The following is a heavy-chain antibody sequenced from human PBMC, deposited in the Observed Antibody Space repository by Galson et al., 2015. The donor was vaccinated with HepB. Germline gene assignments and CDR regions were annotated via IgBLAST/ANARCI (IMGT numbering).Heavy chain of an antibody. CDR2: TYYRSKWYN. V-gene: IGHV6-1*01. CDR1: GDSVSSNSAA. Sequence: CAISGDSVSSNSAAWNWIRQSPSRGLEWLGRTYYRSKWYNDYAVSVKSRITINPDTSKNQFSLQLNSVTPEDTAVYYCARDFYLTGGSYSLDAFDIWGQGTMVTVSS. J-gene: IGHJ3*02. CDR3: ARDFYLTGGSYSLDAFDI. D-gene: IGHD1-26*01.